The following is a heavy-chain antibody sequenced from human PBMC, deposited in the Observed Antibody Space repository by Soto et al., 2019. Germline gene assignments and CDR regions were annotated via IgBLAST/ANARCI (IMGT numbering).Heavy chain of an antibody. V-gene: IGHV3-9*01. J-gene: IGHJ6*02. CDR1: GFTFEDYV. CDR2: ISWDGYSI. D-gene: IGHD3-3*01. Sequence: EVQLVESGGGLVQPGRSLILSCVGSGFTFEDYVMHWVRQVPGKGLEWVSHISWDGYSIGYAGSVRGRFTISRDNAKNSMVLQMNSLRPEVTSLYYCARSWSGSTSGRVDVWGQGTTVTVSS. CDR3: ARSWSGSTSGRVDV.